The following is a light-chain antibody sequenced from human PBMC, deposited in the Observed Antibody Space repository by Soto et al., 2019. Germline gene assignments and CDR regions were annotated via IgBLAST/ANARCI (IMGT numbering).Light chain of an antibody. CDR3: QQFPSWT. CDR1: QSVSSTY. CDR2: GAS. Sequence: ELVLTQSPDTLSLSPGERATLSCSASQSVSSTYLALYQQKTGQAPRLLMYGASNRASGIPDRFSGSGSGTDFTLTISRLESEDFAVYYCQQFPSWTFGQGTKVEIK. V-gene: IGKV3-20*01. J-gene: IGKJ1*01.